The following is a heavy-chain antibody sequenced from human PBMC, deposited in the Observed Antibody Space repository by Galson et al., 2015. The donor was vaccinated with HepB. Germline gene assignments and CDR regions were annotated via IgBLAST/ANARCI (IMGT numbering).Heavy chain of an antibody. J-gene: IGHJ5*02. D-gene: IGHD3-3*01. Sequence: TLSLTCTVSGGSISSGDYYWSWIRQPPGKGLEWIGYIYYSGSTYYNPSLKSRVTISVDTSKNQFSLKLSSVTAADTAVYYCVRDLGGYDFWSGYGGGFDPWGQGTLVTVSS. CDR1: GGSISSGDYY. V-gene: IGHV4-30-4*01. CDR3: VRDLGGYDFWSGYGGGFDP. CDR2: IYYSGST.